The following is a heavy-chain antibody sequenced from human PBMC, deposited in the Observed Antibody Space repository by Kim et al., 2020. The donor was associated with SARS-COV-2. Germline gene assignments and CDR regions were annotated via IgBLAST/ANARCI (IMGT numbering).Heavy chain of an antibody. D-gene: IGHD6-13*01. V-gene: IGHV5-10-1*01. CDR2: IDPSDSYT. J-gene: IGHJ6*02. CDR3: ARAGYQQQLVPGHYYYYYGMDV. Sequence: GESLKISCKGSGYSFTSYWISWVRQMPGKGLEWMGRIDPSDSYTNYSPSFQGHVTISADKSISTAYLQWSSLKASDTAMYYCARAGYQQQLVPGHYYYYYGMDVWGQGTTVTVSS. CDR1: GYSFTSYW.